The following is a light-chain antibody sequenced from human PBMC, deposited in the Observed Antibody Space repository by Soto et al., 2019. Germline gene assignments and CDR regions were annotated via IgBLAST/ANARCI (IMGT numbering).Light chain of an antibody. J-gene: IGKJ1*01. CDR3: QQYNNWWT. CDR1: QSVSSN. V-gene: IGKV3-15*01. CDR2: GAS. Sequence: EIVMTQSPATLSVSPGERATLSCRASQSVSSNLAWYQQKPGQAPRLLIYGASTRATDIPARFSGSGSGTEFTLTISSLQAEDCAVYYCQQYNNWWTFGQGTKGDIK.